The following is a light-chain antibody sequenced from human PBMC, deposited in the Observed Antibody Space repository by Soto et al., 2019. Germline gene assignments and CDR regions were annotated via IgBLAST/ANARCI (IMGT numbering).Light chain of an antibody. J-gene: IGKJ1*01. V-gene: IGKV3-20*01. CDR1: HSVSSSY. CDR3: QQYGSSPKT. CDR2: GAS. Sequence: EIVLTQSPGTLALSPWERATLSCRASHSVSSSYLAWYQQKPGQAPRLLIYGASSRATGIPDRFSGSGSGTDFTLTISRLEPEDFAVYYCQQYGSSPKTFGQGTKV.